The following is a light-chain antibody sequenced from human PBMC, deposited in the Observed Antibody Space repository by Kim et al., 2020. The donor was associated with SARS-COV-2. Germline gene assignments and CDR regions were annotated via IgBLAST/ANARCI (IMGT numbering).Light chain of an antibody. J-gene: IGKJ5*01. CDR2: AAS. V-gene: IGKV1-16*02. Sequence: GSVGDNVTMTCRARQDIKNNLVWVPPKPRQAPSSRIYAASSLQSGAPSKFSGSGSGTDFTLTISRLQPEDFATYYCQQYQNYPVTFGQGTRLEI. CDR3: QQYQNYPVT. CDR1: QDIKNN.